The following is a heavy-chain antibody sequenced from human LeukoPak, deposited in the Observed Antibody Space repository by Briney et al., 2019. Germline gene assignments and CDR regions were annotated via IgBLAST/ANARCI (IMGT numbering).Heavy chain of an antibody. CDR1: GFTFSSYA. D-gene: IGHD2-15*01. Sequence: PGGSPRLSCSASGFTFSSYAMHWVRQAPGKGLEYVSAISSNGGSTYYADSVKGRFTISRDNSKNTLYLQMSSLRAEDTAVYYCAKARGFCSGGSCYNPFDPWGQGTLVTVSS. J-gene: IGHJ5*02. CDR3: AKARGFCSGGSCYNPFDP. V-gene: IGHV3-64D*06. CDR2: ISSNGGST.